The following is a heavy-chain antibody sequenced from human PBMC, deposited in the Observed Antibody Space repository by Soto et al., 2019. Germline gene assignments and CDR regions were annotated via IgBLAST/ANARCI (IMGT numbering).Heavy chain of an antibody. Sequence: GGPLRLSCGASGFTFGSYAMNWVRQAPGKGLEWVSGISYGGGSTNYADSVKGRFTISRDNSKNTLYLQMNSLRGEDTAVYYCAKGESYYYDSSGYWNYWGQGTLVTVSS. CDR3: AKGESYYYDSSGYWNY. V-gene: IGHV3-23*01. J-gene: IGHJ4*02. CDR1: GFTFGSYA. CDR2: ISYGGGST. D-gene: IGHD3-22*01.